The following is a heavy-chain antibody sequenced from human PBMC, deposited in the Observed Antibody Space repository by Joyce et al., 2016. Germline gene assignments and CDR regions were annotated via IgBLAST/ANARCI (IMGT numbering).Heavy chain of an antibody. CDR3: ARLPDITGWPFDS. J-gene: IGHJ4*02. D-gene: IGHD6-25*01. CDR1: GGSINGYY. V-gene: IGHV4-59*01. CDR2: IQYTGRT. Sequence: QVQLQESGPGLVKPSETLSLTCAVSGGSINGYYWTWIRQPPGKGLEWIGYIQYTGRTKYKPSLETRLTLSLETSKSQVSLKLSSVTAADTAVYYCARLPDITGWPFDSWGQGTLVTVSS.